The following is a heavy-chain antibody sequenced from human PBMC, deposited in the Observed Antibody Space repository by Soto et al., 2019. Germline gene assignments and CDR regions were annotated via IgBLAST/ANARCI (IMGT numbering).Heavy chain of an antibody. Sequence: PGESLQISCKGSGYSFTNVWIALVRQMPGKALEWMGIIYPGDSDTKYSPSFEGQVTISADRSVSTAYLQWSSLKASDTAIFYCIRAAAGSRWFDAWGQGTLVTVSS. CDR2: IYPGDSDT. CDR3: IRAAAGSRWFDA. CDR1: GYSFTNVW. V-gene: IGHV5-51*01. D-gene: IGHD6-13*01. J-gene: IGHJ5*02.